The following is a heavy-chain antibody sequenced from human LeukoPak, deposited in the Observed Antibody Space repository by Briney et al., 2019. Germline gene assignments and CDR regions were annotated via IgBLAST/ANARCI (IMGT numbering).Heavy chain of an antibody. Sequence: PGGSLRLSCAASGFTFSSYGMHWVRQAPGKGLGWVAVIWYDGSNKYYVDSVKGRFTISRDNSKNTLYLQMNSLRAEDTAVYYCARGVNYDILTFQHWGQGTLVTVSS. CDR2: IWYDGSNK. V-gene: IGHV3-33*01. D-gene: IGHD3-9*01. J-gene: IGHJ1*01. CDR3: ARGVNYDILTFQH. CDR1: GFTFSSYG.